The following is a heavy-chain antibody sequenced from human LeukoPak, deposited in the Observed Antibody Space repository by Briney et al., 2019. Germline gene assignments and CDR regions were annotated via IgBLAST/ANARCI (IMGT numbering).Heavy chain of an antibody. CDR1: GYTFTGYY. CDR3: ARALIETDYYYYGMDV. Sequence: ASVKVSCKASGYTFTGYYMHWVRQAPGQGREWMGWINPNSGGTNYAQKFQGRVTMTRDTSISTAYMELSRLRSDDTAVYYCARALIETDYYYYGMDVWGQGTTVTVSS. J-gene: IGHJ6*02. V-gene: IGHV1-2*02. CDR2: INPNSGGT.